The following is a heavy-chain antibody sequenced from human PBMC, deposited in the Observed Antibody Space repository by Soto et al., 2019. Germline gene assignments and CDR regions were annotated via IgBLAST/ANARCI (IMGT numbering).Heavy chain of an antibody. D-gene: IGHD1-7*01. Sequence: EVQLVEAGGGLVQPGGSLRLSCAASGFTFSTSWIHWVCQAPGKGLVWVSRINGDGGTINYADSVKGRFTISRDNAKNTVYLQMNSLSADDTAVYYCTRGGNYYFDYWGQGTLVTVSS. CDR3: TRGGNYYFDY. J-gene: IGHJ4*02. CDR2: INGDGGTI. V-gene: IGHV3-74*01. CDR1: GFTFSTSW.